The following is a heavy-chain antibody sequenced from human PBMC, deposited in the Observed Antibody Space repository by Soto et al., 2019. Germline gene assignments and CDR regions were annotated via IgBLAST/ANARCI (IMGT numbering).Heavy chain of an antibody. Sequence: GGSLRLSCAASEFTFSDYSMSWIRQPPGKGLEWISYLSTFGSSIYYADTVKGRFTISRDNVKNSLFLQMNSLGAEDTAVYYCARVRSGYDYGSPQGYFDYYMDVWGKGTTVTVSS. D-gene: IGHD5-12*01. CDR2: LSTFGSSI. CDR1: EFTFSDYS. V-gene: IGHV3-11*01. CDR3: ARVRSGYDYGSPQGYFDYYMDV. J-gene: IGHJ6*03.